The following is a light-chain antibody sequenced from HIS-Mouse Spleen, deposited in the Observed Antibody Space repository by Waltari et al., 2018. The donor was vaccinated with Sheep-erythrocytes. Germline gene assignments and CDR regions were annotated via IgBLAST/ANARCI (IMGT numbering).Light chain of an antibody. V-gene: IGLV1-47*01. Sequence: QSVLTQPPSASGPPGQRVTISCSGSSSNIGSNYVYCYQQLPGTAPKLLIYRNNQRPSGVPDRFSGSKSGTSASLAISGLRSEDEADYYCAAWDDSLSGPVFGGGTKLTVL. J-gene: IGLJ3*02. CDR2: RNN. CDR3: AAWDDSLSGPV. CDR1: SSNIGSNY.